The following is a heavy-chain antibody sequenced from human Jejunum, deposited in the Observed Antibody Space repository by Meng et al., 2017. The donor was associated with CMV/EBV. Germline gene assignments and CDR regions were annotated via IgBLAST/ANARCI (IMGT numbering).Heavy chain of an antibody. V-gene: IGHV4-59*01. CDR3: ARDPKASSWYHFDY. CDR2: YYSGST. Sequence: TVPGASISNYYWGWIRQSPEKGLEWIVYYSGSTNYNPSLRSRVTMALDTSKNQLSLRLSFVTVEDTAVYYCARDPKASSWYHFDYWGQGMLVTVSS. D-gene: IGHD6-13*01. CDR1: GASISNYY. J-gene: IGHJ4*02.